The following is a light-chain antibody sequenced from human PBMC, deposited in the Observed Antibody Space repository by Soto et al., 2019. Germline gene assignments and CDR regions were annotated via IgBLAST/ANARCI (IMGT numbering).Light chain of an antibody. J-gene: IGKJ2*01. Sequence: EIVLTQSPATLSLSPGERATLSCRASQSVSSYLAWYQQKPGQAPRLLIYDASNRATGIPARFSGSGSGTDFTLTIRSLEHEDFAVYYCQQRSNWPPYTFGQGTKLEIK. CDR3: QQRSNWPPYT. CDR1: QSVSSY. V-gene: IGKV3-11*01. CDR2: DAS.